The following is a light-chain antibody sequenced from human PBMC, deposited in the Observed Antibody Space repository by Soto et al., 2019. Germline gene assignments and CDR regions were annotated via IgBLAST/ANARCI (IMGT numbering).Light chain of an antibody. Sequence: EVVVTQPPGTLSSWPGERATRSRRATQSVGSNSLAWYQQKPGQAPRLLIYGSPSSATGIPDRFSGSGSRTVFTLPGRRLEPEDFAVYYCQQYGSSPRKFGQGTE. CDR3: QQYGSSPRK. CDR2: GSP. J-gene: IGKJ1*01. CDR1: QSVGSNS. V-gene: IGKV3-20*01.